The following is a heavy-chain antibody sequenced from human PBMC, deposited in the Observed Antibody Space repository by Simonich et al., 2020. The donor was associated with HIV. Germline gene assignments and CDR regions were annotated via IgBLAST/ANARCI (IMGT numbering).Heavy chain of an antibody. CDR1: GFTFSTYW. D-gene: IGHD2-8*02. V-gene: IGHV3-74*01. Sequence: EVQLVESGGDLVQPGWSLRLSCAAAGFTFSTYWMHWVRQAPGKGLVWVSRVNSDGRSTSYSDSVKGRFTISRDNAKNTLYLQMNSLRAEDTAVYYCARDLVGSAFDIWGQGTMVTVSS. CDR3: ARDLVGSAFDI. J-gene: IGHJ3*02. CDR2: VNSDGRST.